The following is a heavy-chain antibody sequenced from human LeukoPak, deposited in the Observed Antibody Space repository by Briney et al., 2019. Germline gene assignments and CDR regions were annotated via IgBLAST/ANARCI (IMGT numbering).Heavy chain of an antibody. CDR2: IYYNGTT. D-gene: IGHD3-22*01. J-gene: IGHJ3*02. CDR3: ARLGRADSGYYVAYDI. V-gene: IGHV4-59*08. CDR1: GDSIISYY. Sequence: SETLSLTCIVSGDSIISYYWSWIRQPPGKGLEWVGYIYYNGTTNYNPSLKSRVTMSVDTSRTQFSLKRRSVTAADTAFYYCARLGRADSGYYVAYDIWGQGTMVTVSS.